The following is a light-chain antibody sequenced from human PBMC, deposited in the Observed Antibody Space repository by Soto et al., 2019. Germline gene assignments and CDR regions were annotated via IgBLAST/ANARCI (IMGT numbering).Light chain of an antibody. CDR2: GAS. V-gene: IGKV3-20*01. Sequence: EIVMTQSPATLSVSPGERATLSCRPSQSVSNNLAWYQQKPXQAPRLLVYGASSRANGIPDRFSGSGSGTNFTLTISRLEPEDSAVYYCQQYGSSPTWTFGQGTKVDIK. CDR3: QQYGSSPTWT. CDR1: QSVSNN. J-gene: IGKJ1*01.